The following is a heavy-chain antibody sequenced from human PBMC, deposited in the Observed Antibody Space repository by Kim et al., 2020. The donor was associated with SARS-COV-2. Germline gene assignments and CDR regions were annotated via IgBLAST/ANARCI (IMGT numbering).Heavy chain of an antibody. J-gene: IGHJ6*03. CDR2: ISYDGSNK. CDR1: GFTFSSYA. Sequence: GGSLRLSCAASGFTFSSYAMHWVRQAPGKGLEWVAVISYDGSNKYYADSVKGRFTISRDNSKNTLYLQMNSLRAEDTAVYYCARGTHDYGDYLASYYYYMDVWGKGTTVTVSS. D-gene: IGHD4-17*01. V-gene: IGHV3-30*04. CDR3: ARGTHDYGDYLASYYYYMDV.